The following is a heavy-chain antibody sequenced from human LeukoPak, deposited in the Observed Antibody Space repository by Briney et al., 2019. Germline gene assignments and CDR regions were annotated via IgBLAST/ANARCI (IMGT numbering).Heavy chain of an antibody. V-gene: IGHV3-7*01. J-gene: IGHJ4*02. CDR1: GFMFSRHW. Sequence: GGSLRLXCAPSGFMFSRHWMSWVRQAPGKGPEWVANIKQDGSERYYVGSVRGRFTISRDNAKNLLYLQMNSLRAEDTAVYYCARDGGRSTDFDYWRQGTLVTVSS. CDR3: ARDGGRSTDFDY. CDR2: IKQDGSER. D-gene: IGHD2-2*01.